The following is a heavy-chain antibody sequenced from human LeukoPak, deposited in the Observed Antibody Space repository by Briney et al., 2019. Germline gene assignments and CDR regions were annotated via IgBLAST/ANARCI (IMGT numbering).Heavy chain of an antibody. J-gene: IGHJ6*02. CDR2: IHYTGKA. D-gene: IGHD3/OR15-3a*01. CDR3: ARFGPYYDMDV. CDR1: GGSISGNY. Sequence: PSETLSLTCTVSGGSISGNYWNWTRQPPGKGLEWIGQIHYTGKADYNPSLRSRITISVDTSKNQMFLKVSSVTAADTAVYYCARFGPYYDMDVWGQGTTVTVSS. V-gene: IGHV4-59*01.